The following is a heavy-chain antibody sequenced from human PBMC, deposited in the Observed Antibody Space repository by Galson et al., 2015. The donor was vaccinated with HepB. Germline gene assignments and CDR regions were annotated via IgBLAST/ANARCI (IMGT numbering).Heavy chain of an antibody. Sequence: LRLSCAASGFTFSRYLLTWVRQAPGKGLEWVANIKQDGSEKYYVDSVKGRFTTSRDNAKNSLYLQMSSLRAEDTAVYYCARVDSPLHLRFGSYYYYYYMDVWGKGTTVTVSS. D-gene: IGHD3-3*01. V-gene: IGHV3-7*01. CDR3: ARVDSPLHLRFGSYYYYYYMDV. CDR2: IKQDGSEK. CDR1: GFTFSRYL. J-gene: IGHJ6*03.